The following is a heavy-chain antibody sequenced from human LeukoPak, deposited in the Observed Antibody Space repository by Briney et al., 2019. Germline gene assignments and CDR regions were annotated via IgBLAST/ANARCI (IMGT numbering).Heavy chain of an antibody. V-gene: IGHV4-39*01. CDR3: ASSGYSSSWYQNWFDP. Sequence: SETLSLTCAVYGGSFSGYYWGWIRQPPGKGLEWIGSIYYSGSTYYNPSLKSRVTIPVDTSKNQFSLKLSSVTAADTAVYYCASSGYSSSWYQNWFDPWGQGTLVTVSS. D-gene: IGHD6-13*01. CDR2: IYYSGST. CDR1: GGSFSGYY. J-gene: IGHJ5*02.